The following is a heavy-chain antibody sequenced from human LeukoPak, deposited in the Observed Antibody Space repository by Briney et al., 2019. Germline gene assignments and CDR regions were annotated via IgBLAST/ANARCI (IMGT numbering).Heavy chain of an antibody. CDR1: GGSISSYY. CDR2: IYYSGST. V-gene: IGHV4-59*01. J-gene: IGHJ4*02. D-gene: IGHD5-18*01. CDR3: ARGFSDTAMVS. Sequence: PSETLSLTCTVSGGSISSYYWSWIRQPPGKGLEWIGYIYYSGSTNYIPSLKSRVTISVDTSKNQFSLKLSSVTAADTAVYYCARGFSDTAMVSWGQGTLVTVSS.